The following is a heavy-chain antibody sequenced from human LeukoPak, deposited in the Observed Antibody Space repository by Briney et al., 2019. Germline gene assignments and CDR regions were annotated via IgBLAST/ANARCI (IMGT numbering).Heavy chain of an antibody. J-gene: IGHJ4*02. CDR2: IYHSGST. Sequence: SETLSLTCTVSGYSISSGYYWGWIRQPPGKGLEWIGSIYHSGSTYYNPSHKSRVTISVDTSKNQFSLKLSSVTAADTAVYYCARVDVWGSSTSDYFDYWGQGTLVTVSS. D-gene: IGHD3-16*01. V-gene: IGHV4-38-2*02. CDR3: ARVDVWGSSTSDYFDY. CDR1: GYSISSGYY.